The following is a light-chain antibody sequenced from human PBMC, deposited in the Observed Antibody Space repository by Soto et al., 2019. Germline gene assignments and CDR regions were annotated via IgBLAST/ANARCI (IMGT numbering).Light chain of an antibody. CDR3: AACDDSLTRPV. CDR2: SNN. J-gene: IGLJ2*01. CDR1: TSNIGSDT. V-gene: IGLV1-44*01. Sequence: QAVVTQAPSASGTPGQRVTISCSGSTSNIGSDTVNWYQQLPGTAPKLLIISNNQRTSGVTDRFSGSKSSTSASLAISGVQSEEEADYYCAACDDSLTRPVFGGGTKVTVL.